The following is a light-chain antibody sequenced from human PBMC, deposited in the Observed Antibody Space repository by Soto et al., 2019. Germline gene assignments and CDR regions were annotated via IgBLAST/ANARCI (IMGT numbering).Light chain of an antibody. CDR1: SSDLGTCNL. Sequence: QSALTQPASVSGSPGQSITISCTGSSSDLGTCNLVSWYQQHPGKAPKLMAFEDTRRPSGVSNRFSGSKSGNTASLTISGLQAEDEADYYCCSCAGSSTSVVFGGGTKLTFL. V-gene: IGLV2-23*01. CDR3: CSCAGSSTSVV. J-gene: IGLJ2*01. CDR2: EDT.